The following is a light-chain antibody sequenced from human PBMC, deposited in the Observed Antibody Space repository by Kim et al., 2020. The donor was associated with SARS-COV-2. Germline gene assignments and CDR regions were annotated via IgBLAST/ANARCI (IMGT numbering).Light chain of an antibody. CDR2: RNT. Sequence: RVTIACSASISTLGSDFLYWYQQLPGTAPKLLIYRNTHRPSGVLDRFAGSKSGTSASLAISGLLPDDEADYYCAAWDDSLSGPWVFGGGTQLTVL. V-gene: IGLV1-47*01. CDR1: ISTLGSDF. J-gene: IGLJ3*02. CDR3: AAWDDSLSGPWV.